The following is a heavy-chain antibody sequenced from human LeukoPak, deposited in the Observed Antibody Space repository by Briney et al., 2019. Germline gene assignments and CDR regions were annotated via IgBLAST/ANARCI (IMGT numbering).Heavy chain of an antibody. V-gene: IGHV4-34*01. CDR3: ARGIRWYFDL. Sequence: KTSETLCLTCTVSGGSISSYYWSWIRQPPGKGLEWIGEINHSGSTNYNPSLKSRVTISVDTSKNQFSLKLSSVTAADTAVYYCARGIRWYFDLWGRGTLVTVSS. J-gene: IGHJ2*01. CDR1: GGSISSYY. D-gene: IGHD3-10*01. CDR2: INHSGST.